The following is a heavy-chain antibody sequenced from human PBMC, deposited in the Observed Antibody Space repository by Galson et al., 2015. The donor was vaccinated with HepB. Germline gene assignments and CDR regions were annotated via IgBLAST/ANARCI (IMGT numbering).Heavy chain of an antibody. CDR3: ARDGPFRGVIIYYFDY. CDR2: ISYDGSNK. CDR1: GFTFSSYA. D-gene: IGHD3-10*01. J-gene: IGHJ4*02. Sequence: SLRLSCAASGFTFSSYAMHWVRQAPGKGLEWVAVISYDGSNKYYADSVKGRFTISRDNSKNTLYLQMNSLRAEDTAVYYCARDGPFRGVIIYYFDYWGQGTLVTVSS. V-gene: IGHV3-30-3*01.